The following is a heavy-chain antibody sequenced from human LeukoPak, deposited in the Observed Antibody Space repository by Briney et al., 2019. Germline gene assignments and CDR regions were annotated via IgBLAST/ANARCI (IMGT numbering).Heavy chain of an antibody. Sequence: SETLSLTCAVSGGSFSGKYWTWIRQPPGKGLEWIGEITYSGSIYYNPSLKSRVTISVDTSKNQFSLKLNSVTAADTAVYYCARDLMTWGEGTLVTVSS. J-gene: IGHJ4*02. CDR2: ITYSGSI. CDR1: GGSFSGKY. CDR3: ARDLMT. V-gene: IGHV4-34*01.